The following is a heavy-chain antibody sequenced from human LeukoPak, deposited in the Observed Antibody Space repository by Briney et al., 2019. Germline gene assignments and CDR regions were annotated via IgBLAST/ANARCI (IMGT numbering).Heavy chain of an antibody. D-gene: IGHD5-12*01. CDR1: GFTFSSYS. CDR3: AKGVRSGYDRLDF. Sequence: PGGSLRLSCAASGFTFSSYSMNWVRQAPGKGLEWVSSISSSSSYIYYADSVKGRFTISRDNSKNTLYLQMNSLRVEDTAVYYCAKGVRSGYDRLDFWGQGTLVTVSS. J-gene: IGHJ4*02. CDR2: ISSSSSYI. V-gene: IGHV3-21*01.